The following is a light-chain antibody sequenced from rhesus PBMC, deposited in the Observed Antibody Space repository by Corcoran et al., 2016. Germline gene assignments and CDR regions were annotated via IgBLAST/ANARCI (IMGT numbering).Light chain of an antibody. CDR2: GAS. V-gene: IGKV3-10*01. CDR3: YQHSSGRT. J-gene: IGKJ1*01. Sequence: QVILTQSPATLSLSPGERATLSCRASQSVSSYLAWYQQKPGQAPRLLICGASSRATAIPDRFSGSGSGTDFTLPSSSLGPEDVGVYHCYQHSSGRTFGQGTKVEIK. CDR1: QSVSSY.